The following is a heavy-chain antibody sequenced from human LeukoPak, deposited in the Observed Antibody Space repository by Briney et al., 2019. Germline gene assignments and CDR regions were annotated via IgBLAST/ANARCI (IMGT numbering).Heavy chain of an antibody. V-gene: IGHV3-23*01. CDR2: ISGSGGST. D-gene: IGHD1-26*01. CDR3: AKGPTVGAKGWFDP. Sequence: PGGSLRLSCAASGFTFSSYGMSWVRQAPGKGLEWVSAISGSGGSTYYADSVKGRFTISGDNSRNTLYLQMNSLRAEDTAVYYCAKGPTVGAKGWFDPWGQGTLVTVSS. CDR1: GFTFSSYG. J-gene: IGHJ5*02.